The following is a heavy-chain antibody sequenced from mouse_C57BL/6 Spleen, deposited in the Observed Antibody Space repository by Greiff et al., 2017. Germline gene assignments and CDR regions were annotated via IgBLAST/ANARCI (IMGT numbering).Heavy chain of an antibody. D-gene: IGHD1-1*01. CDR1: GFTFTDYS. CDR2: INPNYGGT. J-gene: IGHJ1*03. CDR3: AIYYCGSRQYFDG. V-gene: IGHV1-26*01. Sequence: EVLLQQSGPELVKPGASVKISCKASGFTFTDYSMNWVKQSHGKSLEWIGEINPNYGGTGYTQKFKGKATLTVDKSSSTAYMELRSLTSEDSAVYYCAIYYCGSRQYFDGWGTGTTVTVSS.